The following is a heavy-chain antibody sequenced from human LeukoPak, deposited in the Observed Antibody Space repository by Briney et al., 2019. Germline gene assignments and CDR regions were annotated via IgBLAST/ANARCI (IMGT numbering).Heavy chain of an antibody. V-gene: IGHV3-30-3*01. CDR3: ARGALGYCSGGSCYIDH. CDR1: GFTLSSYA. J-gene: IGHJ4*02. D-gene: IGHD2-15*01. CDR2: ISYDGYKE. Sequence: GGSLRLSCAASGFTLSSYAMHWVRQAPGKGLEWVAVISYDGYKEYYTDSVKGRFTISRDNSKNTLYLQMNSLRAEDTAVYYCARGALGYCSGGSCYIDHWGQGTLVTVSS.